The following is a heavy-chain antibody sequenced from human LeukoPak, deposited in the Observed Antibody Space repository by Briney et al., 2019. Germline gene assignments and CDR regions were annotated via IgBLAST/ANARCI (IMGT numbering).Heavy chain of an antibody. V-gene: IGHV3-53*01. CDR2: IYSGGST. CDR3: ARGTAVPGFDY. Sequence: PGGSLRLSCAASGFTVSSNYMSWVRQAPGKGLEWVSVIYSGGSTYYADSVKGRFTISRDNSKNTLYVQMNSLRAEDTAVYYCARGTAVPGFDYLGQGTLLTVSS. CDR1: GFTVSSNY. J-gene: IGHJ4*02. D-gene: IGHD1-1*01.